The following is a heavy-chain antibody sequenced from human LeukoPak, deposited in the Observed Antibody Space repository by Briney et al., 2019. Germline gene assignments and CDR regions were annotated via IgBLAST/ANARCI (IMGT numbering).Heavy chain of an antibody. Sequence: ASVKVSCKASGYTFTSYYMHWVRQAPGQGLEWMGIINSSGGSTSYAQKFQGRVTMTRDTSTSTVYMELSSLRSEDTAVYYCARGSGLGVIVTGIAFDIWGQGTMVTVSS. CDR2: INSSGGST. J-gene: IGHJ3*02. CDR3: ARGSGLGVIVTGIAFDI. V-gene: IGHV1-46*01. CDR1: GYTFTSYY. D-gene: IGHD3-16*02.